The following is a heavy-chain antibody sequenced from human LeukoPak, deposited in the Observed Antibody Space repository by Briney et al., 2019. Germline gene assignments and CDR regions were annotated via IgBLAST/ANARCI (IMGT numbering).Heavy chain of an antibody. D-gene: IGHD5-24*01. CDR3: AKHRDGYNLATPFDY. Sequence: GGSLRLSCAASGFTFSSYGVHWVRQAPGKGLEWVAVISYDGSNKYYADSVKGRFTISRDNSKNTLYLQMNSLRAEDTAVYYCAKHRDGYNLATPFDYWGQGTLVTVSS. CDR1: GFTFSSYG. J-gene: IGHJ4*02. V-gene: IGHV3-30*18. CDR2: ISYDGSNK.